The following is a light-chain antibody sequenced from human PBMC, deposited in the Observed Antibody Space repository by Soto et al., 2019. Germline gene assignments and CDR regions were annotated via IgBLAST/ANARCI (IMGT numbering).Light chain of an antibody. J-gene: IGKJ5*01. Sequence: EFVLTQSPGTLSLSPGEGATLSCRASQGIGDTLAWYQHKPGQTPRLLIYDASNRATGIPARFSGSGSGTDFTLTISSLEPEDFAVYYCQQRSNWPITFGQGTRLEIK. CDR3: QQRSNWPIT. CDR2: DAS. CDR1: QGIGDT. V-gene: IGKV3-11*01.